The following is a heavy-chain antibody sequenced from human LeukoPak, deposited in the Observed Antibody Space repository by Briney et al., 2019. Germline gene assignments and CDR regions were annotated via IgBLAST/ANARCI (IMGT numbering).Heavy chain of an antibody. CDR1: GFTFSNYG. V-gene: IGHV3-23*01. J-gene: IGHJ4*02. Sequence: GGTLRLSCAASGFTFSNYGLSWVRQAPGKGLEWVSAISGSGGSTYYADSVKGRFTISRDNSKNTLYLQMNSLRAEDTAVYYCAKPPRTMVRGGGVDYWGQGTLVTVSS. CDR2: ISGSGGST. CDR3: AKPPRTMVRGGGVDY. D-gene: IGHD3-10*01.